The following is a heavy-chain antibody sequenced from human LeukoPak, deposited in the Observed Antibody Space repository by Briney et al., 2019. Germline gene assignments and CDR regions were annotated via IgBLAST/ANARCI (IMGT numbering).Heavy chain of an antibody. D-gene: IGHD1-26*01. CDR1: GGSISSSNW. CDR3: ARVSSGATTVDY. V-gene: IGHV4-4*02. CDR2: IYHSGST. Sequence: PSETLSLTCAVSGGSISSSNWWSWVRQPPGKGLEWIGEIYHSGSTNYNPSLKSRVTISVDKSKNQFSLKLCSVTAADTAVYYCARVSSGATTVDYWGQGTLVTVSS. J-gene: IGHJ4*02.